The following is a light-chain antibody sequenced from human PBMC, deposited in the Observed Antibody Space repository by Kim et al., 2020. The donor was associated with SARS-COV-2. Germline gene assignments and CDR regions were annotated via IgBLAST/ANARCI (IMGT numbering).Light chain of an antibody. Sequence: DIQMTQSPSTLSASVGDRVTITCRASQTIGTWLAWYQQKPGKAPKFLIHKASSLQSGVPSRFSGSGSGTEFTLTISSLQPDDFSTYYCQHYNSYSLTFVGGTKVDIK. CDR2: KAS. V-gene: IGKV1-5*03. CDR3: QHYNSYSLT. CDR1: QTIGTW. J-gene: IGKJ4*01.